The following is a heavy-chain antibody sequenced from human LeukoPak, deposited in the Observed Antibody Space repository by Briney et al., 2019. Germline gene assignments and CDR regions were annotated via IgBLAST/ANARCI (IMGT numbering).Heavy chain of an antibody. CDR1: GYTFTSHD. D-gene: IGHD3-9*01. CDR2: MNPNSGNT. Sequence: ASVKVSCKASGYTFTSHDINWVRQATGQGLEWMGWMNPNSGNTGYAQKFQGRVTMTRNTSISTAYMELSSLRSEDTAVYYCARGLRGYDILTGYNEPYYFDYWAREPWSPSPQ. J-gene: IGHJ4*02. V-gene: IGHV1-8*01. CDR3: ARGLRGYDILTGYNEPYYFDY.